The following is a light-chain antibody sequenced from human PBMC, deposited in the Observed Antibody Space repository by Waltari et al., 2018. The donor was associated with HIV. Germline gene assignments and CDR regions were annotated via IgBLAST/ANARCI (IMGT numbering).Light chain of an antibody. Sequence: SYVLTQPPSVSVAPGKTATITCGGDNIGTKSVQWYQQRPGQAPVLVVYHENNRPSGLPERFSVSNSGDTATLTISRVEAGDEADYYCQAWYHSDDPIFFGGGTQLTVL. J-gene: IGLJ2*01. CDR2: HEN. V-gene: IGLV3-21*03. CDR3: QAWYHSDDPIF. CDR1: NIGTKS.